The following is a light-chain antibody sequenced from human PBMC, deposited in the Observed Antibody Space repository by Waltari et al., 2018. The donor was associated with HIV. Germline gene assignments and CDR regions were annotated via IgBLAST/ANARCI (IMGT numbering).Light chain of an antibody. J-gene: IGLJ3*02. Sequence: QIILTQSPSASASPGASVKLTCTLSSEHSNFAIAWLQQQPEKGPRYLMKLNSDGSPTKGDGIPGRFSVSSSGAERYLSISSLHSDEEADYYCQTWGMGIVVFGGGTKLTVL. CDR3: QTWGMGIVV. CDR2: LNSDGSP. V-gene: IGLV4-69*01. CDR1: SEHSNFA.